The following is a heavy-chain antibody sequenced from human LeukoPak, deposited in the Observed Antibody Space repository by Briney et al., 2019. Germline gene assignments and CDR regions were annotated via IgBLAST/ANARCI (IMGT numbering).Heavy chain of an antibody. Sequence: SQTLSLTCAISGDSVSSNSAAWNWIRQSPSRGLEWLGRTYYRSKWYNDYAVSVKSRITINPDTSKNQFSLQLNSVTPEDTAVYYCARELASSGWFRAAPKNWFDPWGQGTLVTVSS. D-gene: IGHD6-19*01. J-gene: IGHJ5*02. CDR2: TYYRSKWYN. CDR1: GDSVSSNSAA. V-gene: IGHV6-1*01. CDR3: ARELASSGWFRAAPKNWFDP.